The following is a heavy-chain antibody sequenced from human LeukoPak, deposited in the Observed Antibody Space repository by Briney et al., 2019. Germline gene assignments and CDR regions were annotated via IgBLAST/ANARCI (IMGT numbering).Heavy chain of an antibody. J-gene: IGHJ4*02. Sequence: PSETLSLTCTVSGGSISSSSYYWGWIRQPPGKGLEWIGSIYYSGSPNYNPSLKSRVTISVDTSKNQFSLKLFSVTAADTALYYCARAGGISPFDYWGQGTLVTVSS. D-gene: IGHD4-23*01. V-gene: IGHV4-39*07. CDR1: GGSISSSSYY. CDR2: IYYSGSP. CDR3: ARAGGISPFDY.